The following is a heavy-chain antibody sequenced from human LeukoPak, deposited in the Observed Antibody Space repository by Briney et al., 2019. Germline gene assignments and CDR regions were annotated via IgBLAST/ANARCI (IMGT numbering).Heavy chain of an antibody. D-gene: IGHD3-10*01. CDR3: ARARPYGPYYYYYYGMDV. CDR2: INHSGST. Sequence: SETLSLTCAVYGGSFSGYYWSWIRQPPGKGREWIGEINHSGSTNYNPSLKSRVTISVDTSKNQFSLKLSSVTAADTAVYYCARARPYGPYYYYYYGMDVWGQGTTVTVSS. CDR1: GGSFSGYY. V-gene: IGHV4-34*01. J-gene: IGHJ6*02.